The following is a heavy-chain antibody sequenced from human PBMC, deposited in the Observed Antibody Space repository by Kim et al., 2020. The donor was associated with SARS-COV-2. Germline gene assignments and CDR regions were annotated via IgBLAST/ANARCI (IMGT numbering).Heavy chain of an antibody. CDR2: IYYSGMT. CDR1: GGSISSYY. Sequence: SETLSLTCSVSGGSISSYYWSWIRQPPGKQLECIGDIYYSGMTNYNPSLQSRVTISLDTSKNQFSLKLNSVTTADTAVYYCGRGGTTKNSFDIWGQGIMV. CDR3: GRGGTTKNSFDI. V-gene: IGHV4-59*13. D-gene: IGHD3-16*01. J-gene: IGHJ3*02.